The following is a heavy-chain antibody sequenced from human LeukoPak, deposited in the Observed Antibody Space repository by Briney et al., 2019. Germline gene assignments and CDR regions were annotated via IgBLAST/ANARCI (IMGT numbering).Heavy chain of an antibody. CDR1: GFTFSSYA. CDR3: AKDLEHIVVVTAFDY. Sequence: GESLRLSCAASGFTFSSYAMSWVRQAPGKGLEWVSAISGSGGSTYYADSVKGRFTISRDNSKNTLYLQMNSLRAEDTAVYYCAKDLEHIVVVTAFDYWGQGTLVTVSS. V-gene: IGHV3-23*01. D-gene: IGHD2-21*02. J-gene: IGHJ4*02. CDR2: ISGSGGST.